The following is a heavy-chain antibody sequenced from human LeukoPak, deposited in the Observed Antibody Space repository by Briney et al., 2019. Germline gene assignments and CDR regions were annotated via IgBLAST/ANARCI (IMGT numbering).Heavy chain of an antibody. D-gene: IGHD7-27*01. CDR3: ARDSTGGYPDY. V-gene: IGHV1-2*02. CDR1: GYTFIDYY. J-gene: IGHJ4*02. Sequence: ASVKVSCKASGYTFIDYYIHWVRQAPGQGLEYMGWISPNSGGTNYAQMFQGRVTMTSDTSINTAFMELRSLRSDDTAVFYCARDSTGGYPDYWGQGTLVTVSA. CDR2: ISPNSGGT.